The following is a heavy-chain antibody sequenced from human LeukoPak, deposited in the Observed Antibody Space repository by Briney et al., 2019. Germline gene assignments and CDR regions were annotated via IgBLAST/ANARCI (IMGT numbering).Heavy chain of an antibody. J-gene: IGHJ4*02. Sequence: ASVKVSCKASGYIFTSYGISWVRQAPGQGLEGMGCISAYNGNTNYAQKLQGRVTMTTDTSTSTAYMELRSLRSDDTAVYYCARDPGYSSGWYAEVFDYWGQGTLVTVSS. D-gene: IGHD6-19*01. V-gene: IGHV1-18*01. CDR2: ISAYNGNT. CDR3: ARDPGYSSGWYAEVFDY. CDR1: GYIFTSYG.